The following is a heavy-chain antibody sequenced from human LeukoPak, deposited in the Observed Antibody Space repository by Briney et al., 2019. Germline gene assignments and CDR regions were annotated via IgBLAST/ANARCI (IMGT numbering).Heavy chain of an antibody. Sequence: PSETLSLTCTVSGGSISSSSYYWGWIRQPPGKGLEWTGSIYYSGSTYYNPSLKSRVTISVDTSKNQFSLKLSSVTAADTAVYYCARQFGITMVRGANFDYWGQGTLVTVSS. V-gene: IGHV4-39*01. D-gene: IGHD3-10*01. CDR2: IYYSGST. CDR1: GGSISSSSYY. CDR3: ARQFGITMVRGANFDY. J-gene: IGHJ4*02.